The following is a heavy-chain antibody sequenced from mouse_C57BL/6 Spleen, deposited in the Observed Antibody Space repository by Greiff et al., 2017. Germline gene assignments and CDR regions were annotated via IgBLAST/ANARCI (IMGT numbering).Heavy chain of an antibody. J-gene: IGHJ3*01. D-gene: IGHD1-1*01. CDR3: ARRYYGSSPFAY. CDR1: GYTFTDYN. CDR2: INPNNGGT. Sequence: EVQLQQSGPELVKPGASVKMSCKASGYTFTDYNMHWVKQSHGKSLEWIGYINPNNGGTSYNQKFKGKATLTVNKSSSTAYMELRSLTSEDSAVYCCARRYYGSSPFAYWGQGTLVTVSA. V-gene: IGHV1-22*01.